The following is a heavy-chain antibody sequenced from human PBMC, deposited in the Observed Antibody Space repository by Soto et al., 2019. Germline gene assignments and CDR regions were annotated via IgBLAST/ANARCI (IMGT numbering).Heavy chain of an antibody. CDR2: IYYSGST. J-gene: IGHJ4*02. D-gene: IGHD6-19*01. Sequence: SETLSLTCTVSGCSISSGGYYWSWIRQHPGKGLEWIGYIYYSGSTNYNPSLKSRVTISVDTSKNQFSLKLSSVTAADTAVYYCASPTPTGYSSGWLVHWGQGTLVTVSS. V-gene: IGHV4-61*08. CDR1: GCSISSGGYY. CDR3: ASPTPTGYSSGWLVH.